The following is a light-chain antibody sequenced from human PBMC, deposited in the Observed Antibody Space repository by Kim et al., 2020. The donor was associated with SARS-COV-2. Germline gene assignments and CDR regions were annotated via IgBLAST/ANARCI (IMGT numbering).Light chain of an antibody. V-gene: IGLV2-14*03. CDR2: DVS. CDR3: TSYTRSDTWV. J-gene: IGLJ3*02. CDR1: SSDVGAYNL. Sequence: QSVLTQPASVSGSPGQSVTISCTGTSSDVGAYNLVAWYQQHPGKAPKFMIHDVSQRPSGVSNRFSGSKSGNTASLTISGLQAKDEADYYCTSYTRSDTWVFGGGTQLTVL.